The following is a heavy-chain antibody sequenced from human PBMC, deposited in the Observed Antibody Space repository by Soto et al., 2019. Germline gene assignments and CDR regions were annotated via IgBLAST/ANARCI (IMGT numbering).Heavy chain of an antibody. CDR2: TYYRSRFFS. D-gene: IGHD3-10*01. CDR1: GDSVSSYSAA. Sequence: PSQTLSLTCAISGDSVSSYSAAWNWIWQSPSGGLEWLGRTYYRSRFFSDYAESVKSRIIINPDTSKNQFSLQLKSVTPEDTAVYYCVRDRYSSSGWFDPWGQGTPVTVSS. V-gene: IGHV6-1*01. CDR3: VRDRYSSSGWFDP. J-gene: IGHJ5*02.